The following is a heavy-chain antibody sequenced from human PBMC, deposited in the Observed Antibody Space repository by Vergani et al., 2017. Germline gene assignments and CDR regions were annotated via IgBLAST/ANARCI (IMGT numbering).Heavy chain of an antibody. Sequence: QVQLQQWGAGLLKPSETLSLTCAVYGGSFSGYYWSWIRQPPGKGLEWIGEINHSGSTNYNPSLKSRVTISVDTSKTQFSLKLSSVTAADTAVYYCARGPRVEATLVWLYYYGIDVWGQGTTVTVSS. CDR1: GGSFSGYY. D-gene: IGHD1-26*01. CDR2: INHSGST. CDR3: ARGPRVEATLVWLYYYGIDV. V-gene: IGHV4-34*01. J-gene: IGHJ6*02.